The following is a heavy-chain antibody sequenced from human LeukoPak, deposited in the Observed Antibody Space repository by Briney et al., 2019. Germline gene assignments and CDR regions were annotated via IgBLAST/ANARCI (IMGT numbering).Heavy chain of an antibody. J-gene: IGHJ6*03. D-gene: IGHD6-19*01. CDR2: IIPIFDTG. V-gene: IGHV1-69*13. Sequence: GASVKVSCKASGYTFSSYAISWVRRAPGQGLEWRGGIIPIFDTGNYAQNFQGRLTITADESTSTAYMELSSLRSEDTAVYYCARGDAEIAVALMKIYYYYMDVWGKGTTVTVSS. CDR3: ARGDAEIAVALMKIYYYYMDV. CDR1: GYTFSSYA.